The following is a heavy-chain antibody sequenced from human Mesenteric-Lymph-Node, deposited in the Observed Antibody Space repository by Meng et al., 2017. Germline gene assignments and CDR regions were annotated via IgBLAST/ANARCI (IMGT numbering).Heavy chain of an antibody. J-gene: IGHJ4*02. D-gene: IGHD3-10*01. V-gene: IGHV4-39*07. Sequence: SETLSLTCTVSGGSITSDFYNWGWIRQPPGKGLEWIGSMSSSGDTYYNPYLKSRVTITVDTSKNQFSLKLDSVTAADTAVYYCARVPRYYYGSGTYYLDYWGQGTLVTVSS. CDR2: MSSSGDT. CDR1: GGSITSDFYN. CDR3: ARVPRYYYGSGTYYLDY.